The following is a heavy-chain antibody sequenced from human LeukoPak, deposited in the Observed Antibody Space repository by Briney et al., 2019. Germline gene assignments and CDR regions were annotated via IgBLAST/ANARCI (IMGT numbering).Heavy chain of an antibody. CDR3: VRDRFGYSDY. CDR1: GFTFSNYW. CDR2: IKQDGSEE. J-gene: IGHJ4*02. D-gene: IGHD3-22*01. Sequence: GGSLRLSCAASGFTFSNYWMSWVRQAPGKGLERVANIKQDGSEEYYVDSVKGRFTISRDNAKNSLYLQMNSLRADDTAVYYCVRDRFGYSDYWGQGTLVTVSS. V-gene: IGHV3-7*01.